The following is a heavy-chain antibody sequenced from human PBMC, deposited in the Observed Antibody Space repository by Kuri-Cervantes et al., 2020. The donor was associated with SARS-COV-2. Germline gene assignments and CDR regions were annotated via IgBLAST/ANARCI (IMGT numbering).Heavy chain of an antibody. CDR3: ARRSPYDFWSGPTYNDAFDI. J-gene: IGHJ3*02. V-gene: IGHV4-59*12. CDR2: IYYSGST. CDR1: GGSISSYY. Sequence: SETLSLTCTVSGGSISSYYWSGIRQPPGKGLEWIGYIYYSGSTNYNPSLKSRVTISVDTSKNQFSLKLSSVTAADTAVYYCARRSPYDFWSGPTYNDAFDIWGQGTMVTVSS. D-gene: IGHD3-3*01.